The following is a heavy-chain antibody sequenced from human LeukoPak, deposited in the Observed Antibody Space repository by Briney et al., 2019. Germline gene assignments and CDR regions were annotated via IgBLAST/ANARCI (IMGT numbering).Heavy chain of an antibody. J-gene: IGHJ4*02. CDR1: GGTFSSYA. D-gene: IGHD3/OR15-3a*01. V-gene: IGHV1-69*13. CDR2: IIPIFGTA. Sequence: ASVKVSCKASGGTFSSYAISWVRQAPGQGLEWMGGIIPIFGTANYAQKFQGRVTITADESTSTAYMELSSLRSEDTAVYLCARDRGWTDLRDYWGQGTLVTVSS. CDR3: ARDRGWTDLRDY.